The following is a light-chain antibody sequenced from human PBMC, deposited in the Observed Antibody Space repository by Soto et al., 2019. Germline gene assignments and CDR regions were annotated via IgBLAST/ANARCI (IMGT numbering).Light chain of an antibody. Sequence: QSALTQPASVSGSPGQSITISCTGTSSDVGGYNYVSWYQQFPGKAPKLMMYEVSNRPSGVSNRFSGSRSGNTASLTISGLQSEDEAEYYCNSYTSSSTSVFGTRTKVTVL. CDR1: SSDVGGYNY. J-gene: IGLJ1*01. CDR3: NSYTSSSTSV. V-gene: IGLV2-14*01. CDR2: EVS.